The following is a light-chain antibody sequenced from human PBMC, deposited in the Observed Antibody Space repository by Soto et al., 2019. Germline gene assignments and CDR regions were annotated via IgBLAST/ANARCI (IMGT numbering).Light chain of an antibody. V-gene: IGLV2-8*01. Sequence: QAVVTQPPSASGSPGQSVTISCTGTSSDVGGYNYVSWYQQHPGKAPKLMIYEVSKRPSGVPDRFSGSKSGNTASLTVSGLQAEDEADYYCSSYAGTEGVFGGGTKLTVL. J-gene: IGLJ2*01. CDR2: EVS. CDR3: SSYAGTEGV. CDR1: SSDVGGYNY.